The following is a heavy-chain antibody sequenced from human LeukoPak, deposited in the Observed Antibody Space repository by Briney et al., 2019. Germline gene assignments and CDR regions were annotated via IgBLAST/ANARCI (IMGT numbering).Heavy chain of an antibody. CDR1: GGSFSGYY. D-gene: IGHD3-22*01. J-gene: IGHJ6*03. V-gene: IGHV4-34*01. CDR3: ARVINYYYMDV. Sequence: PSETLSLTCAVYGGSFSGYYWSWIRQPPGKGLEWIGEINHSGSTNYNPSLKSRVTISVDTSKNQFSLKLSSVTAADTAVYYCARVINYYYMDVWGKGTTVTVSS. CDR2: INHSGST.